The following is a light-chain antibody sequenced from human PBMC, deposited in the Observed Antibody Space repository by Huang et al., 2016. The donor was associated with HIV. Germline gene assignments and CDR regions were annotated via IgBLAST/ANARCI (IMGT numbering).Light chain of an antibody. J-gene: IGKJ5*01. CDR2: DAS. CDR3: QQRSNWPPSIT. V-gene: IGKV3-11*01. Sequence: DIVLTQSPATLSLSLGERATLSCRASQSVSSYLAWYQQKPGQAPRLLIYDASNRATGIPARFNGSGSGTDFTLTISSLEPEDFAVYSCQQRSNWPPSITFGQGTRLEIK. CDR1: QSVSSY.